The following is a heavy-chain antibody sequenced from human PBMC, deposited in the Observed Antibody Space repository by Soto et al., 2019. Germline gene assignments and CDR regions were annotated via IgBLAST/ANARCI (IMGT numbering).Heavy chain of an antibody. CDR3: ARGRREQWELNPYYYYGMDV. CDR1: GGTFSSYA. J-gene: IGHJ6*02. CDR2: IIPIFGTA. V-gene: IGHV1-69*06. D-gene: IGHD1-26*01. Sequence: SVKVSCKASGGTFSSYAISWVRQAPGQGLEWMGGIIPIFGTANYAQKFQGRVTITADKSTSTAYMELSSLRSEDTAVYYCARGRREQWELNPYYYYGMDVWGQGTPVTVYS.